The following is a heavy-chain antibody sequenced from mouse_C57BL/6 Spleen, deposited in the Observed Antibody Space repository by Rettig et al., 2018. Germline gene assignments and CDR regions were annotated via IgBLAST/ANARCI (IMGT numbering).Heavy chain of an antibody. CDR3: ASDDDDYYSWFAY. D-gene: IGHD2-3*01. CDR1: GYSITSGYY. CDR2: INYDGSN. V-gene: IGHV3-6*01. J-gene: IGHJ3*01. Sequence: QESGPGLVKPSQSLSLTCSVTGYSITSGYYWNWIRQFPGNKLEWMGYINYDGSNNYNPSLKNRISITRDTSKNQFFLKLNSVTTEDTATYYCASDDDDYYSWFAYWGQGTLVTVSA.